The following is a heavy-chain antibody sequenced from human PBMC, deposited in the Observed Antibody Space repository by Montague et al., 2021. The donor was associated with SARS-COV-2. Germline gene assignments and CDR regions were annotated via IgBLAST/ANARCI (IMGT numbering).Heavy chain of an antibody. CDR1: GFTFSSYE. CDR2: ISSSGSTI. V-gene: IGHV3-48*03. D-gene: IGHD3-9*01. J-gene: IGHJ4*02. Sequence: SLRLSCAASGFTFSSYEMNWVRQAPGKGLEWVSYISSSGSTIYYEDSVKGRFTISRDNAKNSLYLQMNSLRAEDTAVYYCARVEGLTDYYDILTGYSRNFDYWGQGTLVTVSS. CDR3: ARVEGLTDYYDILTGYSRNFDY.